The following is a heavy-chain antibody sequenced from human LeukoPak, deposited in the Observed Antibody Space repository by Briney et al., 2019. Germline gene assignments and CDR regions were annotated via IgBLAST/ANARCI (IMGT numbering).Heavy chain of an antibody. CDR3: ASSGWSLQHDASDI. Sequence: GGSLRLSCAASGFTFSSYEMNWVRQAPGKGLEWVSYISSSGSTIYYADSVKGRFTISRDNAKNSLYLQMNSLRAEDTAVYYCASSGWSLQHDASDIWGQGTMVTVSS. J-gene: IGHJ3*02. D-gene: IGHD6-19*01. CDR2: ISSSGSTI. CDR1: GFTFSSYE. V-gene: IGHV3-48*03.